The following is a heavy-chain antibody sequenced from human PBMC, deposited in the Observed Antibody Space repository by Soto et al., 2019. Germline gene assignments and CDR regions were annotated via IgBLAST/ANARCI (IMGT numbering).Heavy chain of an antibody. CDR3: ARDISWRFIAVAGTNYYYGMDV. CDR2: ISYDGSNK. Sequence: GGSLRLSCAASGFTFSSYAMHWVRQASGNELEWEAVISYDGSNKYYADSVKGRFTIFRDNSKNTLYLQMNSLRAEDTAVYYCARDISWRFIAVAGTNYYYGMDVWGQGTTVTVSS. D-gene: IGHD6-19*01. J-gene: IGHJ6*02. V-gene: IGHV3-30-3*01. CDR1: GFTFSSYA.